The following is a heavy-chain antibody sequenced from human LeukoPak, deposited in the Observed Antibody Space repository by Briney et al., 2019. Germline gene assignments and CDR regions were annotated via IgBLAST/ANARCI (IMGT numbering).Heavy chain of an antibody. CDR3: ARSGGRGYYPHSFAY. J-gene: IGHJ4*02. Sequence: PGGSLRLSCAASGFTVSTNDMSWVRQAPGKGLEWVSVIYSGGTTYYADAVKGRFTISRDNSKNTLYLQMNSLRDEDTAVYYCARSGGRGYYPHSFAYWGQGTLVTVSS. D-gene: IGHD3-22*01. CDR2: IYSGGTT. V-gene: IGHV3-53*01. CDR1: GFTVSTND.